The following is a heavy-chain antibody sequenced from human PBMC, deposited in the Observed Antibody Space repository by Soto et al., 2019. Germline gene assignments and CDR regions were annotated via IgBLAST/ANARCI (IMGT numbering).Heavy chain of an antibody. CDR3: AKGSDVYNRYDY. CDR1: GFMFSDYA. D-gene: IGHD6-19*01. Sequence: PGGSLRLSCAASGFMFSDYAMTWARQAPGKELEWVSGLLRPGRSTYYADSVKGRFTISGDTSANTVYLQMDSLRAEDTAVYYCAKGSDVYNRYDYWGQGTLVTVSS. CDR2: LLRPGRST. V-gene: IGHV3-23*01. J-gene: IGHJ4*02.